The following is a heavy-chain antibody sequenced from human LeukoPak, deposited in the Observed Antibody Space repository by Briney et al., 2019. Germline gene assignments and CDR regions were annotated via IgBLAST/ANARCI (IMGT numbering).Heavy chain of an antibody. J-gene: IGHJ4*02. CDR2: ISYDGSNK. Sequence: PGRSLRLSCAASGFTFSSYAMHWVRQAPGKGLEWVAVISYDGSNKYYADSVKGRFTISRDNSKNTLYLQMNSLRAEDTAVYYCAREGMATIPHYWGQGTLVTVSS. D-gene: IGHD5-24*01. CDR3: AREGMATIPHY. CDR1: GFTFSSYA. V-gene: IGHV3-30-3*01.